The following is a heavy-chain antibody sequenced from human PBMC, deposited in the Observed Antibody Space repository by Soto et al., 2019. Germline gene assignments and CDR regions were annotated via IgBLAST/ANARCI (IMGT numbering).Heavy chain of an antibody. D-gene: IGHD4-17*01. V-gene: IGHV4-30-4*01. Sequence: QVQLQESGPGLVKPSQTLSLTCTVSGGSISSGDYYWSWLRQPPGKGLEWIGYIYYSGSTYYNPSLKSRVTISVDTSKNQFSLKLSAVTAADTAVYYCARGWTTVTTFGYWGQGTLVTVSS. CDR1: GGSISSGDYY. CDR3: ARGWTTVTTFGY. J-gene: IGHJ4*02. CDR2: IYYSGST.